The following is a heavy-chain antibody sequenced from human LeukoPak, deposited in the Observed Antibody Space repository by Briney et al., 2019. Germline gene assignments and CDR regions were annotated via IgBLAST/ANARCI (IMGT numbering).Heavy chain of an antibody. V-gene: IGHV1-69*01. CDR1: GGTFSSYA. CDR3: ARDRGIAAAGKDFDY. J-gene: IGHJ4*02. Sequence: SVKVSCKASGGTFSSYAISWVRQAPGQGLEWMGGIIPIFGTANYAQKFQGRVTITADESTSTAYMELSSLRSEDTAVYYCARDRGIAAAGKDFDYWGQGILVTVSS. CDR2: IIPIFGTA. D-gene: IGHD6-13*01.